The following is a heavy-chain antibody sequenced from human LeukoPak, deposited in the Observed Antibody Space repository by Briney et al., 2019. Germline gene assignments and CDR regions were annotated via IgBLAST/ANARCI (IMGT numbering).Heavy chain of an antibody. CDR3: ARGGGAYAFDY. J-gene: IGHJ4*02. V-gene: IGHV4-4*07. Sequence: PSETLSLTCTVSGDSISNYYWNWIRQPAGKGLEWIGRIYSSGSTNYNPSLKSRVTMSVDMSKKQFSLKLSSVTAADTAVYYCARGGGAYAFDYWGRGTQVTVSS. CDR1: GDSISNYY. CDR2: IYSSGST. D-gene: IGHD4-23*01.